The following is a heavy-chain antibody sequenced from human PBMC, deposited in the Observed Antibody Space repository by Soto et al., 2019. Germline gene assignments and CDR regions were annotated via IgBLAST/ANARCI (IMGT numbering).Heavy chain of an antibody. CDR2: IYYSGST. Sequence: QVQLQESGPGLVKPSETLSLTCTVSGGSISSYYWSWIRQPPGKGLEWIGYIYYSGSTNYNPSLKSRVTISVDPSKNQFSLKLSSVTAADTAVYYCARLPYYDILTGAYYFDYWGQGTLVTVSS. D-gene: IGHD3-9*01. V-gene: IGHV4-59*08. J-gene: IGHJ4*02. CDR3: ARLPYYDILTGAYYFDY. CDR1: GGSISSYY.